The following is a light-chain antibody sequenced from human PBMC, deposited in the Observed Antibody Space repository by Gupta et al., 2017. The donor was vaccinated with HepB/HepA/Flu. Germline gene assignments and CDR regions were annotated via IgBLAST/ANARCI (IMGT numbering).Light chain of an antibody. Sequence: HSVLTHPASASWTPGQRVTISCSGSSSNIGNYYVYWYQQHPGTAPKHLIDRNDQLPSGVPGRFSGSKSGNSASLAIRGLRSEDEADYYCAAWDDSLSGPVFGGGTKLTVL. CDR1: SSNIGNYY. CDR2: RND. J-gene: IGLJ2*01. V-gene: IGLV1-47*01. CDR3: AAWDDSLSGPV.